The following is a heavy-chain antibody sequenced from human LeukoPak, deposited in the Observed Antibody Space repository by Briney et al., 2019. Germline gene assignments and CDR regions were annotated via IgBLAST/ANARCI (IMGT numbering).Heavy chain of an antibody. CDR3: ARGTIGSRGIVGATGSNWFDP. J-gene: IGHJ5*02. Sequence: SVKVPCKASGYTFTSYAISWVRQAPGQGLEWMGGIIPIFGTANYAQKFQGRVTITADESTSTAYMELSSLRSEDTAVYYCARGTIGSRGIVGATGSNWFDPWGQGTLVTVSS. D-gene: IGHD1-26*01. V-gene: IGHV1-69*13. CDR2: IIPIFGTA. CDR1: GYTFTSYA.